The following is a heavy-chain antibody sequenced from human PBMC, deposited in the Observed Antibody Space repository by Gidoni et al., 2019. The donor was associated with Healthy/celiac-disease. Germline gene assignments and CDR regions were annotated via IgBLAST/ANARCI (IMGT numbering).Heavy chain of an antibody. CDR1: GFTFSSYS. V-gene: IGHV3-48*02. D-gene: IGHD3-16*02. J-gene: IGHJ4*02. CDR2: ISSSSSTI. Sequence: EVQLVESGGGLVQPGGSLRLSLAASGFTFSSYSMNWVRQAPGKGLEWVSYISSSSSTIYYADSVKGRFTISRDNAKNSLYLQMNSLRDEDTAVYYCAREGRYDYVWGSYRPIDYWGQGTLVTVSS. CDR3: AREGRYDYVWGSYRPIDY.